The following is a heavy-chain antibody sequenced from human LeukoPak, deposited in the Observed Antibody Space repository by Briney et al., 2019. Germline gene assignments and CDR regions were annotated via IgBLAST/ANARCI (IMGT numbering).Heavy chain of an antibody. CDR3: AREGRQLWLRGRVLDY. J-gene: IGHJ4*02. V-gene: IGHV7-4-1*02. CDR1: GYTFTSYA. CDR2: INTNTGNP. Sequence: ASVKVSCRASGYTFTSYAMNWVRQAPGQGLEWMGWINTNTGNPTYAQSFTGRFVFSLDTSVSTAYLQISSLKAEDTAVYYCAREGRQLWLRGRVLDYWGQGTLVTVSS. D-gene: IGHD5-18*01.